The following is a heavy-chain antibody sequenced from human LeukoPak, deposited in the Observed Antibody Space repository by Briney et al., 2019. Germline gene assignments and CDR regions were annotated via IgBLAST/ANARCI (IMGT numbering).Heavy chain of an antibody. CDR2: IKSDGSSI. CDR1: GFTFSDSW. V-gene: IGHV3-74*01. D-gene: IGHD2-15*01. CDR3: ARDIVVVVAATPQEFDP. Sequence: PGGSLRLSCAASGFTFSDSWMSWVRQAPGKGLVWVSRIKSDGSSISYADSVKGRFTISRDNAKNTLYLQMNSLRAEDTAVYYCARDIVVVVAATPQEFDPWGQGTLVTVSS. J-gene: IGHJ5*02.